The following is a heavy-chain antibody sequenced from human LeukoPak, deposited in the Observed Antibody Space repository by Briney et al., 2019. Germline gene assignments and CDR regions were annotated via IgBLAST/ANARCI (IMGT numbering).Heavy chain of an antibody. CDR1: GGSIRSYY. CDR3: ARADSGSYYYYMDV. V-gene: IGHV4-4*07. D-gene: IGHD1-26*01. Sequence: SETLSLTCTVSGGSIRSYYWSWIRHPAGKGLEWIGRIYTSGSTNYNPSLKSRVTMSVDTSKNQFSLKLSSVTAADTAVYYCARADSGSYYYYMDVWGKGTTVTVSS. CDR2: IYTSGST. J-gene: IGHJ6*03.